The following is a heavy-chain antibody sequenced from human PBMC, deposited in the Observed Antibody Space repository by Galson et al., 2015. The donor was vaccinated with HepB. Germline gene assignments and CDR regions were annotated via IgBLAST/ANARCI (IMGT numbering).Heavy chain of an antibody. CDR3: AKGPDGRILVTDVSY. V-gene: IGHV3-23*01. CDR2: ISSNGRTT. D-gene: IGHD2-21*02. Sequence: SLRLSCAVSNFTFSKYAINWVRQAPGKGLEWVSIISSNGRTTFSADSVKGRFTLSRDTSKSTVYLQMNSLRDEDTALYYCAKGPDGRILVTDVSYWGQGTLVTVSS. J-gene: IGHJ4*02. CDR1: NFTFSKYA.